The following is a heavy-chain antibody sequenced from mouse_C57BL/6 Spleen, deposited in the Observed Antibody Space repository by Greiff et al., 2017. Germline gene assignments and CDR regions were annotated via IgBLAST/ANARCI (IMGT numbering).Heavy chain of an antibody. D-gene: IGHD2-4*01. Sequence: VQLQQSGPELVKPGASVKISCKASGYSFTSYYIHWVKQRPGQGLEWIGWIYPGSGNTKYNEKFKGKATLTADTSSSTAYMQLSSLTSEDSAVYYCARSYYDYDGGDYWGQGTTLTVSS. CDR3: ARSYYDYDGGDY. V-gene: IGHV1-66*01. J-gene: IGHJ2*01. CDR1: GYSFTSYY. CDR2: IYPGSGNT.